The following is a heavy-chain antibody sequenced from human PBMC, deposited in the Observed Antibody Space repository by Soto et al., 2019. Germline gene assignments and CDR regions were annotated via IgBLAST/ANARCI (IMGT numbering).Heavy chain of an antibody. CDR2: IYYSGST. Sequence: SETLSLTCTVSGGSISSYYWSWIRQPPGKGLEWIGYIYYSGSTNYNPSLKSRVTISVDTSKNQFSLKLSSVTAADTAVYYCARGRIAAAVGGFDPWGQGTLVTVSS. V-gene: IGHV4-59*01. CDR1: GGSISSYY. CDR3: ARGRIAAAVGGFDP. J-gene: IGHJ5*02. D-gene: IGHD6-13*01.